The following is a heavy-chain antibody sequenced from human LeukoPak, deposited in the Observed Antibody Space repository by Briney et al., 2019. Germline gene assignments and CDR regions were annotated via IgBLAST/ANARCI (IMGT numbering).Heavy chain of an antibody. J-gene: IGHJ1*01. CDR2: ISGSGGST. V-gene: IGHV3-23*01. CDR1: GFTFSSYA. D-gene: IGHD3-22*01. CDR3: AKPYYYDSSGYPEYFQH. Sequence: GGSVRLSCAASGFTFSSYAMSRVRQAPGKGLEWVSAISGSGGSTYYADSVKGRFTISRDNSKNTLYLQMNSLRAEDTAVYYCAKPYYYDSSGYPEYFQHWGQGTLVTVSS.